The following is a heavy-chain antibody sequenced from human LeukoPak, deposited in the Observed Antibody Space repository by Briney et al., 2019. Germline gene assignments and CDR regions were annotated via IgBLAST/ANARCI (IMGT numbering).Heavy chain of an antibody. D-gene: IGHD6-13*01. CDR3: TTEGDTPPDAIAAADY. V-gene: IGHV3-15*01. CDR2: IKSKTDGGTT. CDR1: GFTFSSYG. J-gene: IGHJ4*02. Sequence: GRSLRLSCAASGFTFSSYGMHWVRQAPGKGLEWVGRIKSKTDGGTTDYAAPVKGRFTISRDDSKNTLYLQMNSLKTEDTAVYYCTTEGDTPPDAIAAADYWGQGTLVTVSS.